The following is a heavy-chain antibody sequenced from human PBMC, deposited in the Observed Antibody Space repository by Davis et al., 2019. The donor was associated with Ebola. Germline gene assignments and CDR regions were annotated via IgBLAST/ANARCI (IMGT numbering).Heavy chain of an antibody. CDR2: IHYSGST. CDR1: GGSISSYY. J-gene: IGHJ5*02. D-gene: IGHD2-21*01. Sequence: MPSETLSLTCTVSGGSISSYYWSWIRQPPGKGLEWIGYIHYSGSTSKNPSLKSRVTMSVDTSKNQFSVRLRSLTAADTAVYYCAREETRGSIAVWFDPWGQGTLVTVSS. CDR3: AREETRGSIAVWFDP. V-gene: IGHV4-59*12.